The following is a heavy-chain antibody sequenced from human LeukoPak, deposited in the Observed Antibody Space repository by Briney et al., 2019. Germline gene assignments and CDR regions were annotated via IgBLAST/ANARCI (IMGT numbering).Heavy chain of an antibody. D-gene: IGHD3-10*01. J-gene: IGHJ6*03. CDR2: ISGSGGST. V-gene: IGHV3-23*01. CDR3: AKEGRRVHKQLSAYYYYYYMDV. CDR1: GFTFSSYA. Sequence: GGSLRLSCAASGFTFSSYAMSWVRQAPGKGLEWVSAISGSGGSTYYADSVKGRFTISRDNSKNTLYLQMNSLRAEDTAVYYCAKEGRRVHKQLSAYYYYYYMDVWGKGTTVTVSS.